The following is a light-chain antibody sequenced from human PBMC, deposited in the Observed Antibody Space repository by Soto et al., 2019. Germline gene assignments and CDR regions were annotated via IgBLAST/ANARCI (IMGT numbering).Light chain of an antibody. Sequence: ALTPPPSASGSPGQSVTISCTGTSSDVGAYKYVSWYQQYPGKAPKLMIYEVSKRPSGVPDRFSGSKSGNTASLTVSGLQAEDEADYYCTSYVGSNIWVFGGGTKLTVL. J-gene: IGLJ3*02. V-gene: IGLV2-8*01. CDR1: SSDVGAYKY. CDR3: TSYVGSNIWV. CDR2: EVS.